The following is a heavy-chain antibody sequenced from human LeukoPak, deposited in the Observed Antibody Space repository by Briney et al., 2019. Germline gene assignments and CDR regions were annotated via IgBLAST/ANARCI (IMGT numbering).Heavy chain of an antibody. CDR2: VRSKANAT. V-gene: IGHV3-73*01. CDR3: IRLYHDSSGYLTVDGS. Sequence: PGGSLRLSCAASGFTFSGSDMHWVRQASGKGLEWVGRVRSKANATAYAASVQGRFTVSRDDSKNTAYLQMNSLKTEDTAVYYCIRLYHDSSGYLTVDGSWGQGTLVTVSS. D-gene: IGHD3-22*01. CDR1: GFTFSGSD. J-gene: IGHJ5*02.